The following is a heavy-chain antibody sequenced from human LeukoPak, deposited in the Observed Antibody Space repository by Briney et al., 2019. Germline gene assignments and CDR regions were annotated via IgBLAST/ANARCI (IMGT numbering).Heavy chain of an antibody. Sequence: GRSLRLSCAASGFTFSSYAMHWVRQAPGKGLEWVAVISYDGSNKYYADSVKGRFTISRDNSKNTLYLQMDSLRAEDTAVYYCASGYYDILTGYSLDYWGQGTLVTVSS. CDR1: GFTFSSYA. D-gene: IGHD3-9*01. CDR2: ISYDGSNK. J-gene: IGHJ4*02. CDR3: ASGYYDILTGYSLDY. V-gene: IGHV3-30-3*01.